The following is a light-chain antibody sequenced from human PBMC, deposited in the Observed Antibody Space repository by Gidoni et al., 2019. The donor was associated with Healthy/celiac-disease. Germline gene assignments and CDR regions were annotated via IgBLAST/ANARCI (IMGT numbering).Light chain of an antibody. CDR1: QSVSSY. CDR2: DAS. J-gene: IGKJ3*01. V-gene: IGKV3-11*01. Sequence: EIVLTQSPATLSLSPGERATLSRRASQSVSSYLAWYQQKPGQAPRILIYDASNRATGIPARFSGSGSGTDFTLTISSLEPEDFAVYYCQQRSNWPPVTFGPGTKVDIK. CDR3: QQRSNWPPVT.